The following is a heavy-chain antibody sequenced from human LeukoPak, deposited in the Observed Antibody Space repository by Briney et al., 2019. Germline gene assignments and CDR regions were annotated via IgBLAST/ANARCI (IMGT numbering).Heavy chain of an antibody. CDR3: ARAQILPFYDTLTAYASFDY. J-gene: IGHJ4*02. CDR2: ISGSGGNT. Sequence: GGSLGLSCAASGFTSSTFALSWVRQAPGRGLEWVSAISGSGGNTYYADSVKGRFTISRDNSRNTLYLQMNSLRAEDTAVYYCARAQILPFYDTLTAYASFDYWGQGTLVTVSS. D-gene: IGHD3-9*01. V-gene: IGHV3-23*01. CDR1: GFTSSTFA.